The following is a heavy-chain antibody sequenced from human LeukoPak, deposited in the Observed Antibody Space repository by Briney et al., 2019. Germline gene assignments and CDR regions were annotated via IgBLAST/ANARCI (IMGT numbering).Heavy chain of an antibody. Sequence: PGGSLRLSCAASGFTFSSYAMSWARQAPGKGLEWVSAISDRGDSTYYADSVKGRFTTSRDNSKNTLYLQMSSLRAEDTAVYYCAKGRSDSSGYYYVGFDYWGQGTLVTVSS. CDR1: GFTFSSYA. CDR3: AKGRSDSSGYYYVGFDY. CDR2: ISDRGDST. J-gene: IGHJ4*02. D-gene: IGHD3-22*01. V-gene: IGHV3-23*01.